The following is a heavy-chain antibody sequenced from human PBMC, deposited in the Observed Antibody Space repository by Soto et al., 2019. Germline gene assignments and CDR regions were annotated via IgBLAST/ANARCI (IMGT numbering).Heavy chain of an antibody. V-gene: IGHV4-61*01. CDR1: GGSVSSDSYF. Sequence: SQTLSLTCTVSGGSVSSDSYFLSWVRPPPGKGLEWIGYVSYKGITTYNPSLKSRVTILLGTSKNQISLNLRSVTAADTAVYYCARDREYSFGLTYDIWGQGTMVT. CDR3: ARDREYSFGLTYDI. D-gene: IGHD3-3*01. J-gene: IGHJ3*02. CDR2: VSYKGIT.